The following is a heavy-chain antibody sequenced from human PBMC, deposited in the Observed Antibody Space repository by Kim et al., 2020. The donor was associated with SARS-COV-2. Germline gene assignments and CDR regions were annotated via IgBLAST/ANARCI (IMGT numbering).Heavy chain of an antibody. V-gene: IGHV6-1*01. J-gene: IGHJ4*02. CDR2: TYYRSKWYN. CDR3: ARVKTFNMVRGVINYFDC. D-gene: IGHD3-10*01. Sequence: SQTLSLTCAISGDSVSSNSAAWNWIRQSPSRGLEWLGRTYYRSKWYNDYAVSVKSRITINPDTSKNQFSLQLNSVTPEDTAVYYCARVKTFNMVRGVINYFDCWGQGTLVTVSA. CDR1: GDSVSSNSAA.